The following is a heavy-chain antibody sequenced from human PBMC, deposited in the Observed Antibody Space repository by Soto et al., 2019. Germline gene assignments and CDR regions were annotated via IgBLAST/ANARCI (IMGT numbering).Heavy chain of an antibody. J-gene: IGHJ6*02. CDR3: ARQYYDFWSGYNYGMDL. CDR2: MNPNNGNT. D-gene: IGHD3-3*01. V-gene: IGHV1-8*01. CDR1: GYTFTSYD. Sequence: QVQLVQSGAEVKKPGASVKVSCKASGYTFTSYDINWVRQATGQGLEWMGWMNPNNGNTGYAQKFQGRVTMTRNTSISTAYMELGSLRSEDTAVYYCARQYYDFWSGYNYGMDLWGQGTTVTVSS.